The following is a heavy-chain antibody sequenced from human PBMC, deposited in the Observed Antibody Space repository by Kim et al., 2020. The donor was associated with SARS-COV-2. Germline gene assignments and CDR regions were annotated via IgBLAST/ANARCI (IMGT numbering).Heavy chain of an antibody. V-gene: IGHV3-43*02. CDR1: GFTFNDYG. D-gene: IGHD6-6*01. CDR3: EKDTHGGEYSSSSTDH. CDR2: IGGDGSTT. J-gene: IGHJ1*01. Sequence: GGSLRLSCATSGFTFNDYGMHWIRQAPGKGLQWVSFIGGDGSTTSYADSVKGRFTISREKSNKTLYLQMHSLRTDDTASYYCEKDTHGGEYSSSSTDHWG.